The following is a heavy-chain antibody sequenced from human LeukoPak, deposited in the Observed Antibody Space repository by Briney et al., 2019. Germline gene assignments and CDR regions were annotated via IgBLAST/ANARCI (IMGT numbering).Heavy chain of an antibody. D-gene: IGHD6-13*01. CDR3: ASDKTAQLDNYYYYMGV. Sequence: GGSPRLSCAASGFTFSSSTMNWVRQAPGKGLEWVSSISGGSIYIYYADSVKGRFTISRDNGKNSLYLQMNSLRAEDTAVYYCASDKTAQLDNYYYYMGVWGKGTTVTISS. V-gene: IGHV3-21*06. J-gene: IGHJ6*03. CDR2: ISGGSIYI. CDR1: GFTFSSST.